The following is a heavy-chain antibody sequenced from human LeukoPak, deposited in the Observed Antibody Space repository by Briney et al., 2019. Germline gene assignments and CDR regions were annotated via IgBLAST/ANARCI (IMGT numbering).Heavy chain of an antibody. D-gene: IGHD1-26*01. CDR2: ISGSGGST. Sequence: GGSLRLSCAASGFTFSSYAMSWVRQAPVKGLEWVSAISGSGGSTYYADSVKGRFTISRDSSKNTLYLQMNSLRAEDTAVYYCAKGPMEWELSNFDYWGQGTLVTVSS. CDR3: AKGPMEWELSNFDY. CDR1: GFTFSSYA. J-gene: IGHJ4*02. V-gene: IGHV3-23*01.